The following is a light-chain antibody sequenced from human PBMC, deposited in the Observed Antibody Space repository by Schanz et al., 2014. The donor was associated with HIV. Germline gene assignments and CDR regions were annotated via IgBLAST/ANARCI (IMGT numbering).Light chain of an antibody. Sequence: QSALTQPASVSGSPGQSITISCTGTSSDVGGYKYPPWYQQDPGKAPKLIIFDVDNRPSGVSNRFSGSKSGNTASLTISGLQAEDEAVYYCSSFTRGTTPVIFGGGTKLTVL. CDR2: DVD. CDR3: SSFTRGTTPVI. V-gene: IGLV2-14*01. CDR1: SSDVGGYKY. J-gene: IGLJ2*01.